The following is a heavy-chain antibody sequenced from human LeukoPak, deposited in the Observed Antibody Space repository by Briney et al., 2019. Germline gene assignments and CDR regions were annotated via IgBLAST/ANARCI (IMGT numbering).Heavy chain of an antibody. CDR2: INHSGST. J-gene: IGHJ4*02. D-gene: IGHD6-19*01. CDR3: ARLSEEYSSGWYYFDY. V-gene: IGHV4-34*01. Sequence: SETLSLTCAVYGGSFSGYYWSWIRQPPGKGLEWIGEINHSGSTNYNPSLKSRVTISVDTSKNQFSLKLSSVTAADTAVYYCARLSEEYSSGWYYFDYWGQGTLATVSS. CDR1: GGSFSGYY.